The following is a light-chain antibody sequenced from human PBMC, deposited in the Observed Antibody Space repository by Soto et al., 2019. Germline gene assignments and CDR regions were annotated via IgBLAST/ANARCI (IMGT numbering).Light chain of an antibody. J-gene: IGKJ1*01. CDR3: KHYGYSLWT. CDR1: QAIRND. CDR2: TAY. V-gene: IGKV1-6*01. Sequence: AIQMTQSPSSLSASVGDRVIITCRASQAIRNDLGWYQQKPGKAHKLLIYTAYTLQSGVQSRFSGSGSGADFTLTIRSLQPEDSATYYCKHYGYSLWTFGQGTKVDIK.